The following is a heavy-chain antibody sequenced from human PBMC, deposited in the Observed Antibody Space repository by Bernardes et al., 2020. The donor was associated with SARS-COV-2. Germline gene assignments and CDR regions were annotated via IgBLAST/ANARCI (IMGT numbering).Heavy chain of an antibody. J-gene: IGHJ5*02. D-gene: IGHD3-22*01. V-gene: IGHV4-59*12. CDR2: IYYSGST. Sequence: SETLSLTCTVSGCSISSYYWSWIRQPPGKGLEWIGYIYYSGSTNYNPSLKSRVTISVDTSKNQFSLKLSSVTAADTAVYYCARAPVTMIVVVTWFDPWGQGTLVTVSS. CDR3: ARAPVTMIVVVTWFDP. CDR1: GCSISSYY.